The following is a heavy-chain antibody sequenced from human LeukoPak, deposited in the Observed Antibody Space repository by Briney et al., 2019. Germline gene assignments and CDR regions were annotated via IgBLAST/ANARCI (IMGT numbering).Heavy chain of an antibody. V-gene: IGHV4-59*01. CDR3: ARAHTNNWHVDY. D-gene: IGHD1-1*01. CDR1: VGPTSDYY. CDR2: IHDSGRS. Sequence: SETLSLTCTGAVGPTSDYYGSWIRQPPGKGLEWIGYIHDSGRSDDNPSLKSRGSISVDTSKHQLSLKLSSVTAADTAVYYCARAHTNNWHVDYWGQGTLVPVSS. J-gene: IGHJ4*02.